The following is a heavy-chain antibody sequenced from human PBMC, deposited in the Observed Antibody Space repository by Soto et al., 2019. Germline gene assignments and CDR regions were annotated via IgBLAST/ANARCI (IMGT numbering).Heavy chain of an antibody. Sequence: PEGALRRSCAASGFTFSSYRMNWVRQAPGKGLEWVSSISSSSSYIYYADSAKGRFTISRDNAKNSLYLQMNSLRAEDTAVYYCARDVEYYYYGMDVWRQGTTVIVSS. J-gene: IGHJ6*02. V-gene: IGHV3-21*01. CDR1: GFTFSSYR. D-gene: IGHD1-1*01. CDR3: ARDVEYYYYGMDV. CDR2: ISSSSSYI.